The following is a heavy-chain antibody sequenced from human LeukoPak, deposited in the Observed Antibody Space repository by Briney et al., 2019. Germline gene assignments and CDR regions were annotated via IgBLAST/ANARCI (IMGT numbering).Heavy chain of an antibody. CDR3: ARDVPAAISPWFDP. CDR2: ISGSGGST. CDR1: GFTFSSYA. V-gene: IGHV3-23*01. D-gene: IGHD2-2*02. Sequence: PGGSLRLSCAASGFTFSSYAMSWVRQAPGKGPEWVSAISGSGGSTYYADSVKGRFTISRDNSKNTLYLQMNSLRAEDTAVYYCARDVPAAISPWFDPWGQGTLVTVSS. J-gene: IGHJ5*02.